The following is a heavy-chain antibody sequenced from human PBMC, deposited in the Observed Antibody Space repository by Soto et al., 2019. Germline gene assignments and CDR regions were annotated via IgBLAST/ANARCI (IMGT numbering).Heavy chain of an antibody. CDR1: GYIFTDYY. J-gene: IGHJ4*02. Sequence: ASVKVSCKTSGYIFTDYYIHWVRQAPGQGFEWMGWINPNSGGTNYAQKFQDWVTMTRDTSINTAYMEVNSLRSDDTAVYYCARPSGYYPYYFDDWGQGTQVTVSS. CDR3: ARPSGYYPYYFDD. V-gene: IGHV1-2*04. D-gene: IGHD3-22*01. CDR2: INPNSGGT.